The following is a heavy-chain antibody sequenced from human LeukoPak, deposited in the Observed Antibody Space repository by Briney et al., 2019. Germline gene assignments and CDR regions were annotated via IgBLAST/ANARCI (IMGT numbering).Heavy chain of an antibody. J-gene: IGHJ6*02. V-gene: IGHV4-34*01. Sequence: SETLSLTCAVYGGSFSGYYWSWIRQPPGKGLEWIGEINHSGSTNYNPSLKSRVTISVDTSKNQFSLKLSSVTAADTAVYYCARGGGYCSGGSCYYPQYYYYGMDVWGQGTTVTVSS. CDR3: ARGGGYCSGGSCYYPQYYYYGMDV. CDR2: INHSGST. CDR1: GGSFSGYY. D-gene: IGHD2-15*01.